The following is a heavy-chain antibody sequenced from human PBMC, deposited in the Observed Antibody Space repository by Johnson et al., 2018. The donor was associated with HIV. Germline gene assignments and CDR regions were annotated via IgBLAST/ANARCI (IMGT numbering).Heavy chain of an antibody. CDR2: IKQDGSEK. CDR1: GFTFDDYG. V-gene: IGHV3-7*01. J-gene: IGHJ3*02. Sequence: MLLVESGGSVIRPGGSLRLSCAASGFTFDDYGMSWVRQAPGKGLEWVANIKQDGSEKYYADSVKGRFTISRDNSKNTLYLQMNSLRAEDTSVYYCARDSADCGGDCHDAFDIWGQGTMVTVSS. D-gene: IGHD2-21*02. CDR3: ARDSADCGGDCHDAFDI.